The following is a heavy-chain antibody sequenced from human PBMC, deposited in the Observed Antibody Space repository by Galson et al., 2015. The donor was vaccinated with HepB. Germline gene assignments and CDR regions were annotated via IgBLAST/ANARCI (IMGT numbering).Heavy chain of an antibody. V-gene: IGHV3-15*01. CDR1: KFTFTNVW. D-gene: IGHD3-3*01. CDR3: ATWRGGLDY. J-gene: IGHJ4*02. Sequence: SLRLSCAASKFTFTNVWMSWVRQAPGKGLEWVGRIKSKTDGGTTDYAAPVKGRFTISRDDSKNTVYLQMNSLKTEDTALYYCATWRGGLDYWGQGTQVTVPS. CDR2: IKSKTDGGTT.